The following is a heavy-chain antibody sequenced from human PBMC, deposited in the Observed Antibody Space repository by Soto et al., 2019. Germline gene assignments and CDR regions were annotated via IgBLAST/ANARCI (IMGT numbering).Heavy chain of an antibody. Sequence: SETLSLTCTVSGGSISSYYWSWIRQPPGKGLEWIGYIYNSGTTNYNPSLKSRVTISVDTSKNQFSLKLTSVTAADTAVYYCARALDYYGSGGNWFDPWGQGTLVTVSS. V-gene: IGHV4-59*08. CDR3: ARALDYYGSGGNWFDP. CDR1: GGSISSYY. J-gene: IGHJ5*02. D-gene: IGHD3-10*01. CDR2: IYNSGTT.